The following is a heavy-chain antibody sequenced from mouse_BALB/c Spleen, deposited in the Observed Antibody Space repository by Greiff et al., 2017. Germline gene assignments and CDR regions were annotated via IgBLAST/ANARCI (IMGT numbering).Heavy chain of an antibody. CDR1: GYTFTSYY. CDR3: TRGAGTGFAY. Sequence: VKLQESGAELAKPGASVKMSCKASGYTFTSYYMYWVKQRPGQGLEWIGGINPSNGGTNFNEKFKSKATLTVDKSSSTAYIQLSSLTSEDSAVYYCTRGAGTGFAYWGQGTLVTVSA. J-gene: IGHJ3*01. V-gene: IGHV1S81*02. CDR2: INPSNGGT. D-gene: IGHD4-1*01.